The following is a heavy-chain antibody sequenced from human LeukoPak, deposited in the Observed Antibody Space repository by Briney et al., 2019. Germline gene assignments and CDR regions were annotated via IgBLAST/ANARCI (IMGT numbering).Heavy chain of an antibody. J-gene: IGHJ4*02. CDR3: ATDLGRSVWWLN. CDR1: GYTFTGYY. V-gene: IGHV1-24*01. D-gene: IGHD5-12*01. Sequence: GASVKVSCKASGYTFTGYYMHWVRQAPGKGLEWMGGFDPEDGETIYAQKFQGRVTMTEDTSTDTAYMELSSLRSEDTAVYYCATDLGRSVWWLNWGQGTLVTVSS. CDR2: FDPEDGET.